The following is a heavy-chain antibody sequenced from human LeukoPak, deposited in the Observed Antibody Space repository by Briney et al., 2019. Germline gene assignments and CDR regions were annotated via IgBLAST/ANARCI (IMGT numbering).Heavy chain of an antibody. CDR1: EFSFSSYG. J-gene: IGHJ4*02. CDR3: AKGQPGGTQLPSWAPYYFDY. D-gene: IGHD5-18*01. CDR2: ISYDGSNK. V-gene: IGHV3-30*18. Sequence: PGGSLRLSCAASEFSFSSYGMHWVRQAPGKGLQWVAVISYDGSNKYYTNSVKGRFTISRDNSKNTVYLQMNSLRAEDTAVYYCAKGQPGGTQLPSWAPYYFDYWGQGTLVTVSS.